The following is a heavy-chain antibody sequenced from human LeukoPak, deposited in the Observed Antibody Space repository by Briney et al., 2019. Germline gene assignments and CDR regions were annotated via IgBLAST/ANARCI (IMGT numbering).Heavy chain of an antibody. V-gene: IGHV4-59*12. D-gene: IGHD4-17*01. Sequence: PSETLSLTCSVSDSPISGYYWTWIRQPPGKGLDWIGYIFYGESTDYNPSLKSRVTISVDTSKSQVSLQLTSVTAADTAVYYCARGSVTSDAGYWGPGTLVTVSS. CDR3: ARGSVTSDAGY. CDR2: IFYGEST. CDR1: DSPISGYY. J-gene: IGHJ4*02.